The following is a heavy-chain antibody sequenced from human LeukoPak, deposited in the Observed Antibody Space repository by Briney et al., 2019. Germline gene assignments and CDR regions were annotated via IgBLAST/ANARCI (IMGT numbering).Heavy chain of an antibody. J-gene: IGHJ6*03. D-gene: IGHD3-10*01. CDR1: GFTFDDYA. Sequence: PGGSLRLSCAASGFTFDDYAMHWVRQAPGKGLEWVSLISWDGGSTYYADSVKGRFTISRDNSKNSLYLQMNSLRAEDTALYYCAKDSPVSYYMGYYMDVWGKGTSVTVSS. CDR3: AKDSPVSYYMGYYMDV. V-gene: IGHV3-43D*04. CDR2: ISWDGGST.